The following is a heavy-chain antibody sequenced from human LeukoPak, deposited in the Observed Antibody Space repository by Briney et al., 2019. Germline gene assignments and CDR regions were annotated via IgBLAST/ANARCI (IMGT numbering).Heavy chain of an antibody. J-gene: IGHJ4*02. Sequence: ASVKVSCKASGYTFTSYYMHWVRQAPGQGLEWMGIINPSGGSTSYAQKFQGRVTMTRDTSTSTVYMELSSLRFEDTAVYYCARSTTVVEIDYWGQGTLVTVSS. D-gene: IGHD4-17*01. CDR1: GYTFTSYY. CDR2: INPSGGST. CDR3: ARSTTVVEIDY. V-gene: IGHV1-46*01.